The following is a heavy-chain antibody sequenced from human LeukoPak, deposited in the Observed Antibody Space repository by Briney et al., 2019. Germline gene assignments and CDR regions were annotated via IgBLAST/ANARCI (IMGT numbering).Heavy chain of an antibody. CDR2: ISGSGGST. CDR3: AKDPYSSKDAFDI. CDR1: GFTFSSYA. V-gene: IGHV3-23*01. Sequence: PGGSLRLSCAASGFTFSSYAMSWVRQAPGRGLEWVSAISGSGGSTYYADSVKGRFTISRDNSKNTLYLQMNSLRAEDTAVYYCAKDPYSSKDAFDIWGQGTMVTVSS. D-gene: IGHD6-13*01. J-gene: IGHJ3*02.